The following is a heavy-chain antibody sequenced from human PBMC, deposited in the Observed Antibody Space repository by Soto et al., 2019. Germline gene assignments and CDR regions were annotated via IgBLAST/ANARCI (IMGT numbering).Heavy chain of an antibody. V-gene: IGHV3-30-3*01. Sequence: GGSLRLSCAASGFTFSSYAMHWVRQAPGKGLEWVAVISYDGSNKYYADSVKGRFTISRDNSKNTLYLQMNSLRAEDTAVYYCARDQAMVTPAFDIWGQGTMVTVSS. CDR3: ARDQAMVTPAFDI. CDR2: ISYDGSNK. D-gene: IGHD5-18*01. J-gene: IGHJ3*02. CDR1: GFTFSSYA.